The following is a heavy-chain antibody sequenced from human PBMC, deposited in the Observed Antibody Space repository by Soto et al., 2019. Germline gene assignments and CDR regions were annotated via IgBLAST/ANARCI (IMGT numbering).Heavy chain of an antibody. D-gene: IGHD3-3*01. CDR2: ISSAGSTT. V-gene: IGHV3-48*01. CDR1: GFTLNRFG. Sequence: EEQLVESGGALVQPGGSLRLSFEASGFTLNRFGMNWFAQVPGKGLEWISYISSAGSTTQYAESVRGRFTISRDNVRDSLYLQMSSLRVEDTAVYYCARRPLWSGLSDYYYMDVWGKGTTVTVSS. J-gene: IGHJ6*03. CDR3: ARRPLWSGLSDYYYMDV.